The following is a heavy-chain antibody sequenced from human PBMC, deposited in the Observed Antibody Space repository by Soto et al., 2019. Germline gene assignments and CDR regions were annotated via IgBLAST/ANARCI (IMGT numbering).Heavy chain of an antibody. J-gene: IGHJ6*02. CDR1: GGSISGYH. D-gene: IGHD3-10*01. Sequence: PSETMYLTCSISGGSISGYHWNWVRQPPGKGLEWIGEIYHSGSTNYNPSLNSRVTISVDKSKNQFSLKLSSVTAADTAVYYCARVTGHYYYGMDVWGQGTTVTVSS. CDR3: ARVTGHYYYGMDV. V-gene: IGHV4-34*01. CDR2: IYHSGST.